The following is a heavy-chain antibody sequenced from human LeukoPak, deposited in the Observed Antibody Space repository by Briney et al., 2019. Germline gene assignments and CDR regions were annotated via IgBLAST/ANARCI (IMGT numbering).Heavy chain of an antibody. D-gene: IGHD2-15*01. CDR3: ASRCSVGSCPEDY. CDR1: GYSISSGYY. CDR2: IYHSGST. J-gene: IGHJ4*02. Sequence: SETLSLTCTVSGYSISSGYYWGWIRQPPGKGLEWIGSIYHSGSTYCNPSLKSRVTISVDTSKNQFSLKLSSVTAADTAVYYCASRCSVGSCPEDYWGQGTLVTVSS. V-gene: IGHV4-38-2*02.